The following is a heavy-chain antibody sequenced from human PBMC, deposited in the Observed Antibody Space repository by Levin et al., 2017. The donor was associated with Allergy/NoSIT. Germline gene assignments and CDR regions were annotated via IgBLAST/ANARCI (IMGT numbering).Heavy chain of an antibody. CDR2: IYLDDDE. CDR1: GFSLTTNGVG. J-gene: IGHJ4*02. CDR3: AHRRLDQHLWSGYPPFDY. D-gene: IGHD3-3*02. Sequence: SGPTLVKPPETLTLTCTFSGFSLTTNGVGVGWLRQPPGKAPEWLALIYLDDDERYSPSLKSRLTITKDTSTNQVVLTMTNVDPVDTATYYCAHRRLDQHLWSGYPPFDYWGQGTLVTVSS. V-gene: IGHV2-5*02.